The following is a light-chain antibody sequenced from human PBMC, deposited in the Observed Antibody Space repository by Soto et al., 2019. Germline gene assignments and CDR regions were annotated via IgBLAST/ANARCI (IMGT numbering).Light chain of an antibody. CDR2: DTS. V-gene: IGLV7-46*01. Sequence: QAVVTQEPSLTVSPGGTVTLTCGSSTGAVTSGHYPYWFQQKPGQAPRTLIYDTSNKHSWTPARFSGSLLGGKAALTLSGAQPEDEAEYYCLLSHSGAQAVFGGGTKLTVL. CDR1: TGAVTSGHY. CDR3: LLSHSGAQAV. J-gene: IGLJ2*01.